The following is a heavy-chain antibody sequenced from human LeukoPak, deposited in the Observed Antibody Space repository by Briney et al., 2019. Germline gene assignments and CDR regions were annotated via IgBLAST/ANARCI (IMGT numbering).Heavy chain of an antibody. D-gene: IGHD4-17*01. V-gene: IGHV3-30*02. Sequence: GGSLRLSCAASGFIFSDYGIHWVRQAPGKGLEWVAFIRYDESNTYYGDSAKGRFTISRDNSKNTVYLQMNSLRAEDTAVYYCARGLTYGPYINFDYWGQGTLVTVSS. J-gene: IGHJ4*02. CDR1: GFIFSDYG. CDR3: ARGLTYGPYINFDY. CDR2: IRYDESNT.